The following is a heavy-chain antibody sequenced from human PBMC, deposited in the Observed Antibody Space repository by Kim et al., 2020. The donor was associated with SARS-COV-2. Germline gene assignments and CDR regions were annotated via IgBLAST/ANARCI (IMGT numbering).Heavy chain of an antibody. CDR1: GFTFSSYG. J-gene: IGHJ4*02. Sequence: GGSLRLSCAASGFTFSSYGMHWVRQAPGKGLEWVAVIWYDGSNKYYADSVKGRFTISRDNSKNTLYLQMNSLRAEDTAVYYCARDSYDSSGYYYGHFDYWGQGTLVTVSS. CDR2: IWYDGSNK. V-gene: IGHV3-33*01. CDR3: ARDSYDSSGYYYGHFDY. D-gene: IGHD3-22*01.